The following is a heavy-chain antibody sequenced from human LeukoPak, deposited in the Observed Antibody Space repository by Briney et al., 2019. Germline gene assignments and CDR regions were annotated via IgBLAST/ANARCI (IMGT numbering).Heavy chain of an antibody. CDR1: GFSFRSYG. J-gene: IGHJ4*02. CDR2: ISSDGGST. D-gene: IGHD3-10*01. CDR3: ARDYGSGTYYGLDY. Sequence: GGSLRLSCAASGFSFRSYGLHWVRQAPGKGLEYVSVISSDGGSTDYAHSVKGRFTISRDNSKNTLYLQMGSLRAEDMAVYYCARDYGSGTYYGLDYWGQGTLVTVSS. V-gene: IGHV3-64*01.